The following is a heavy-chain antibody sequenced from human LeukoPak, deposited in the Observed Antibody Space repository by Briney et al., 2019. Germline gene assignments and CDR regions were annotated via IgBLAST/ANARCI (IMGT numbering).Heavy chain of an antibody. Sequence: GESLKISCAASGFTFSTYAMNWVRQAPGKGLAWVSAISTSSGSTYYADSVKGRFTISRDDSKNTLYLQVNSLRAEDTAIYYCAKDTSGWFYYFDYWGQGTLVTVSS. CDR2: ISTSSGST. V-gene: IGHV3-23*01. J-gene: IGHJ4*02. CDR3: AKDTSGWFYYFDY. D-gene: IGHD6-19*01. CDR1: GFTFSTYA.